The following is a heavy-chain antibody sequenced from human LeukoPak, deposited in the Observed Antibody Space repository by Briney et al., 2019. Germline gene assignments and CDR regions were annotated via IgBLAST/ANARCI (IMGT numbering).Heavy chain of an antibody. CDR3: ARDPTEEDQLLPFDP. CDR2: IYYSGST. CDR1: GGSISSYY. J-gene: IGHJ5*02. D-gene: IGHD2-2*01. V-gene: IGHV4-59*01. Sequence: PSETLSLTCTVSGGSISSYYWSWIRQPPGKGLEWIGYIYYSGSTNYNPSLKSRVTISVDTSKNQFSLKPSSVTAADTAVYYCARDPTEEDQLLPFDPWGQGTLVTVSS.